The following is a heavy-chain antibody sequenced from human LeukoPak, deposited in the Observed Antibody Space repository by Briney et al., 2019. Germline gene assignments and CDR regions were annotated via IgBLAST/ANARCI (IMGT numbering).Heavy chain of an antibody. CDR2: INHSVST. J-gene: IGHJ6*02. CDR1: GGSFTVYY. CDR3: ARGLGEYGMDV. V-gene: IGHV4-34*01. Sequence: PSQTLSLTCAVDGGSFTVYYWSWIRQLPGKGLEWIGEINHSVSTNYNPSLKSRVTISVDTSKNQFSLKLSSVTAADTAVYYCARGLGEYGMDVWGQGTTVTVSS.